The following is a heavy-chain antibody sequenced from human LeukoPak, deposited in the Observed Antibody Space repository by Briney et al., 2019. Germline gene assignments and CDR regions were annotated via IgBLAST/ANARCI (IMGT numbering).Heavy chain of an antibody. CDR3: ARSRAYYYDSSGYSEYFQH. Sequence: ASVKVSCKASGYTFTGYYMHWVRQAPGQGLEWMGWINPNSGGTNYAQKFQGRVTMTRDTPISTAYMELSRLRSDDTAVYYCARSRAYYYDSSGYSEYFQHWGQGTLVTVSS. CDR2: INPNSGGT. J-gene: IGHJ1*01. D-gene: IGHD3-22*01. V-gene: IGHV1-2*02. CDR1: GYTFTGYY.